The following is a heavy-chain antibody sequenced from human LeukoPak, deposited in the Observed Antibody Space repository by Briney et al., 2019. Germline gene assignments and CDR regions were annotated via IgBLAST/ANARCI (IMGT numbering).Heavy chain of an antibody. CDR3: ARAQGDNYYGSGSYPYNWFDP. V-gene: IGHV4-34*01. CDR2: INHSGST. Sequence: SETLSLTCAVYGGFFSGYYWSWIRQPPGKGLEWIGEINHSGSTNYNPSLKSRVTISVDTSKNQFSLKLSSVTAADTAVYYCARAQGDNYYGSGSYPYNWFDPWGQGTLVTVSS. CDR1: GGFFSGYY. D-gene: IGHD3-10*01. J-gene: IGHJ5*02.